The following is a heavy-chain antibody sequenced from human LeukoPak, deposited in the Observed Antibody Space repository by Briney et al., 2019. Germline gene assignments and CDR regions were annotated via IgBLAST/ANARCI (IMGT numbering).Heavy chain of an antibody. Sequence: GESLKISCKGSGYSFTSYWIGWVRQMPGKGLEWMGIIYPGDSDTRYSPSFQGQVTISADKSISTAYLQWSSLKASDTAMYYCARQTYYYDSSGYYWGLPRPYYFDYWGQGTLVTVSS. CDR2: IYPGDSDT. D-gene: IGHD3-22*01. J-gene: IGHJ4*02. CDR1: GYSFTSYW. V-gene: IGHV5-51*01. CDR3: ARQTYYYDSSGYYWGLPRPYYFDY.